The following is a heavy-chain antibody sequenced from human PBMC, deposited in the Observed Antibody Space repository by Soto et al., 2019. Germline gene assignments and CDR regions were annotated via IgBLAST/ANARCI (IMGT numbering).Heavy chain of an antibody. Sequence: QVPLVQSGGEVKRPGASVKVSCKTSGYTFSNYGITWVRQAPGQPLEWLGRFSLYSDGTKYAQKFQGRVSMTTDTSTTTAYMEVRSLRSDYTAGYYCARVLPGAKAWFGPWGQGTLVTVSS. V-gene: IGHV1-18*01. CDR2: FSLYSDGT. CDR1: GYTFSNYG. J-gene: IGHJ5*02. CDR3: ARVLPGAKAWFGP. D-gene: IGHD3-10*01.